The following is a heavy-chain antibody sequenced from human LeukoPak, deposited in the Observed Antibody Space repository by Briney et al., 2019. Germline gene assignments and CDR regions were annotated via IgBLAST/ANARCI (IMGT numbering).Heavy chain of an antibody. CDR1: GYTFTSYG. CDR2: ISAYNGNT. J-gene: IGHJ4*02. V-gene: IGHV1-18*01. CDR3: ASAPDLAYCGGDCPYYFDY. D-gene: IGHD2-21*01. Sequence: ASVKVSCKASGYTFTSYGISWVRQAPGQGLEWMGWISAYNGNTNNTQKFQGRVTMTTDTSTSTAYMELSSLRSEDTAVYYCASAPDLAYCGGDCPYYFDYWGQGTLVTVSS.